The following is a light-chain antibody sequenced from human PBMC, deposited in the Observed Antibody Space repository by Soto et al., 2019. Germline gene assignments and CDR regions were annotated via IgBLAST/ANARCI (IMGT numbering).Light chain of an antibody. Sequence: QSVLSQPASVSGSPGQSITISCTGTNSDVGGFEYVSWYQHQPGKAPKLIIYDVTKRPSGVSNRFSGSKSGNTASLTISGIQAEDEGDYYCGSITRSSTSVFGTGTKVTV. V-gene: IGLV2-14*01. CDR3: GSITRSSTSV. J-gene: IGLJ1*01. CDR1: NSDVGGFEY. CDR2: DVT.